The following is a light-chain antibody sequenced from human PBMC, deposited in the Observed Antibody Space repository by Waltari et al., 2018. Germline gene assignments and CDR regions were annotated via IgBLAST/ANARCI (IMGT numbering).Light chain of an antibody. CDR1: QRVFHTNNKNY. Sequence: DIVMTQSPDSLAVSLGERATINCKSSQRVFHTNNKNYLALDQQKPGHPPTLLIYWASPRESGVPDRFSGSGSGTDFTLAISSLQAEDVAVYYCQQYYSAPNTFGQGTNVEIK. V-gene: IGKV4-1*01. CDR2: WAS. CDR3: QQYYSAPNT. J-gene: IGKJ2*01.